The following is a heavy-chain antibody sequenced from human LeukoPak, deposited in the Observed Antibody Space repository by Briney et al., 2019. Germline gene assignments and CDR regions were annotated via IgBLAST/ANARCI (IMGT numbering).Heavy chain of an antibody. Sequence: ASVKVSCKAPGYTFTSYAMHWVRQAPGQRLEWMGWINAGNGNTKYSQKFQGRVTITRDISASTAYMELSSLRSEDTAVYYCASGVDYDFWREGMDVWGQGTTVTVSS. J-gene: IGHJ6*02. V-gene: IGHV1-3*01. CDR2: INAGNGNT. CDR1: GYTFTSYA. CDR3: ASGVDYDFWREGMDV. D-gene: IGHD3-3*01.